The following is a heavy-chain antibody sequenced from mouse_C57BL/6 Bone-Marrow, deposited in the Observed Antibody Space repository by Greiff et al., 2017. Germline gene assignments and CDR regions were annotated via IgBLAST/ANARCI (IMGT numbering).Heavy chain of an antibody. Sequence: EVQLQQSGTVLARPGASVKMSCKTSGYTFTSYWMHWVKQRPGQGLEWIGAIYPGNSDTSYTQKFKGKAKLTAVTSASTAYMELSSLTNEDSAVYYSTRCYGSREPLAYWGQGTLVTVSA. CDR1: GYTFTSYW. CDR2: IYPGNSDT. D-gene: IGHD1-1*01. J-gene: IGHJ3*01. V-gene: IGHV1-5*01. CDR3: TRCYGSREPLAY.